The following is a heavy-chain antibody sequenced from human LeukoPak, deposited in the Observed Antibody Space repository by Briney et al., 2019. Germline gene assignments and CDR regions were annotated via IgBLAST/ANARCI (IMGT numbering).Heavy chain of an antibody. CDR2: IYYSGST. J-gene: IGHJ5*02. CDR1: GGSISSSSYY. V-gene: IGHV4-39*07. CDR3: ARAIVVVPAAWFDP. D-gene: IGHD2-2*01. Sequence: PSETLSLTCTVSGGSISSSSYYWGWIRQPPGKGLEWIGSIYYSGSTYYNPSLKSRVTISVDTSKNQFSPKLSSVTAADTAVYYCARAIVVVPAAWFDPWGQGTLVTVSS.